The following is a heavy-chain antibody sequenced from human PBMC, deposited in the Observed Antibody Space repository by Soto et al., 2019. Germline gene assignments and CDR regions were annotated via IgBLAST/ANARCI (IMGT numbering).Heavy chain of an antibody. CDR2: ISGGGDTT. J-gene: IGHJ4*02. D-gene: IGHD3-10*01. V-gene: IGHV3-23*01. CDR1: GFTFNNYA. Sequence: EVQLLESGGGLVQPGGSLRLSCAASGFTFNNYAMTWVRQAPGKGLEWVAAISGGGDTTYYADSVKGRYTFSRDGSKNTLYLQMSSLRAEDTALYYCAKGRGGSGSLTPRVDFWGQGTLVTVSS. CDR3: AKGRGGSGSLTPRVDF.